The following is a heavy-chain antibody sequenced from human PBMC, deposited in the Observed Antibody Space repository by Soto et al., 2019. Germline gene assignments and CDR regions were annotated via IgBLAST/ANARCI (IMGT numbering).Heavy chain of an antibody. CDR3: AKDGGGYCIGGSCYAYYFDY. Sequence: EVQLLESGGGLVQPGGSLRLSCAASGFTFSSYAMSWVRQAPGKGLEWVSAISGSGGSTYYADSVKGRFTISRDNSKTMLYLQMNSLRAEDTAVYYCAKDGGGYCIGGSCYAYYFDYWGQGTLVTVSS. CDR2: ISGSGGST. V-gene: IGHV3-23*01. J-gene: IGHJ4*02. D-gene: IGHD2-15*01. CDR1: GFTFSSYA.